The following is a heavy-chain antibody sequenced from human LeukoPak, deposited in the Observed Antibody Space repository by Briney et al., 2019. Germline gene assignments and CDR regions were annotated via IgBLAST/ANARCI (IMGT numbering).Heavy chain of an antibody. Sequence: PGGSLRLSCAVSGLTFSDYRMIWVRQAPEKRLEWVAVTAGADDVIQYADSVKGRFTISRDNAKNTLYLQMNSLRAEDTAVYYCARSSGRWTYSNFLENYYGMDVWGQGTTVTVSS. V-gene: IGHV3-74*01. CDR3: ARSSGRWTYSNFLENYYGMDV. J-gene: IGHJ6*02. CDR1: GLTFSDYR. D-gene: IGHD4-11*01. CDR2: TAGADDVI.